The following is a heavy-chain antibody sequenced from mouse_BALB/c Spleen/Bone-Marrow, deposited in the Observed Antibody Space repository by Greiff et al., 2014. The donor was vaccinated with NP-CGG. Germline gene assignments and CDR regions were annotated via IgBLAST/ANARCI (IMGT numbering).Heavy chain of an antibody. CDR2: INPFNGDT. Sequence: EVQLQQSGPDLVKPGASVKLSCKASGYSFTGYFLNWVRQSHGKSLGWIGRINPFNGDTFYNQKFKGKATLTVDKSSTTAHMELLSLTSEDSAVYYCGRWGDGYYYGMDYWGQGTSVTVSS. J-gene: IGHJ4*01. CDR3: GRWGDGYYYGMDY. V-gene: IGHV1-37*01. D-gene: IGHD2-3*01. CDR1: GYSFTGYF.